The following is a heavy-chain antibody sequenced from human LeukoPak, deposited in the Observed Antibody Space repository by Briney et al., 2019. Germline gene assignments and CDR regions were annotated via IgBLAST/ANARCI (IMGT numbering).Heavy chain of an antibody. Sequence: GGSLRLSCAASGFTVSSNYMSWVRQAPGKGLEWVSAISGSGGSTYYADSVKGRFTISRDNSKNTLYLQMNSLRAEDTAVYYCAKVGRAYGDYVANAFDIWGQGTMVTVSS. D-gene: IGHD4-17*01. CDR1: GFTVSSNY. CDR2: ISGSGGST. J-gene: IGHJ3*02. V-gene: IGHV3-23*01. CDR3: AKVGRAYGDYVANAFDI.